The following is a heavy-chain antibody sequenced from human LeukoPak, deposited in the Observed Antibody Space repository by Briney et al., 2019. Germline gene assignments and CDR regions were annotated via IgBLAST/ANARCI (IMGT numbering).Heavy chain of an antibody. J-gene: IGHJ5*02. D-gene: IGHD5-24*01. CDR3: ARVESDDYNQSWFDP. CDR1: GGSISSYY. CDR2: IYYSGST. V-gene: IGHV4-59*01. Sequence: SETLSLXCTVSGGSISSYYWSWSRQPPGKGLECIGYIYYSGSTNYNPSLKSRVTISVDTSKNQFSLTLTSVTAADTAVYYCARVESDDYNQSWFDPWGQGTLVTVSS.